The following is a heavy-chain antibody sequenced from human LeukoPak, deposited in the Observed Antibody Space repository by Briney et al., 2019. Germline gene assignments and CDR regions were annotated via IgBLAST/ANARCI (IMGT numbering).Heavy chain of an antibody. CDR1: GGSLISSSYY. D-gene: IGHD2-2*01. CDR2: AYYSGGT. Sequence: ASETLSLTCTVSGGSLISSSYYCSWIRQPPGKGLEWIGNAYYSGGTYYNPSLKSRVTISVDTSKNQFSLQLTSVTAADTAVYYWARDQTGGGPARFSAPGGKEPLVTVSS. CDR3: ARDQTGGGPARFSAP. J-gene: IGHJ5*02. V-gene: IGHV4-39*07.